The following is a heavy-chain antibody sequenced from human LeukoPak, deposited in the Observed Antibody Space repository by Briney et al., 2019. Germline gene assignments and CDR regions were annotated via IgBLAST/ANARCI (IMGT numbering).Heavy chain of an antibody. V-gene: IGHV3-33*08. CDR1: GFTFSSYS. CDR2: IWYDGSNK. J-gene: IGHJ4*02. CDR3: ARGRGADYGGNSGYFDY. D-gene: IGHD4-23*01. Sequence: GGSLRLSCAASGFTFSSYSMHWVRQAPGKGLEWVAVIWYDGSNKYYADSVKGRFTISRDNPKNTLYVQMNSLRAEDTAVYYCARGRGADYGGNSGYFDYWGQGTLVTVSS.